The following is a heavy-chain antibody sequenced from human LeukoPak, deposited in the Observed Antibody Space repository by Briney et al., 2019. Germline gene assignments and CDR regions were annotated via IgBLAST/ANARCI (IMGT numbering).Heavy chain of an antibody. Sequence: PSETLSLTCAVYGGSFSGYYWSWIRQPPGKGLEWIGEINHSGSTNYNPSLKSRVTISVDTSKNQFSLKLSSVTAADTAVYYCARHVASSGYYLDYWGQGTLVTVSS. CDR1: GGSFSGYY. CDR3: ARHVASSGYYLDY. D-gene: IGHD3-22*01. V-gene: IGHV4-34*01. J-gene: IGHJ4*02. CDR2: INHSGST.